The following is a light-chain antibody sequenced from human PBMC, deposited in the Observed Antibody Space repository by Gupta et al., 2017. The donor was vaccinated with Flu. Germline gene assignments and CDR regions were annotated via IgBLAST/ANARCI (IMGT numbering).Light chain of an antibody. CDR2: AAS. CDR1: QSISSSS. CDR3: QPYECARFT. V-gene: IGKV3-20*01. Sequence: DIVLTPSPGTLSLSPVERATLSCSASQSISSSSLAWYQQQLCQAPRLLFYAASSGATGIQDWCGGGGSEKVLIQTSSGVEQEVGGFYYCQPYECARFTFGPGTKVDIK. J-gene: IGKJ3*01.